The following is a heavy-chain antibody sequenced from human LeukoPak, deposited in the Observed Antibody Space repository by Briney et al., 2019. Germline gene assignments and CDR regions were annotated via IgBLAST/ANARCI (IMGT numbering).Heavy chain of an antibody. CDR2: IKSKTDGGAT. CDR1: GFTLRSTW. Sequence: GGSLRLTCAASGFTLRSTWMTWVRQAPGKGLEWVGHIKSKTDGGATDYAAPVKGRFTISRDDSKNTLYLQMNSLKTEDTAVYYCTTGYDILTGYYSLDYWGQGTLVTVSS. V-gene: IGHV3-15*01. D-gene: IGHD3-9*01. J-gene: IGHJ4*02. CDR3: TTGYDILTGYYSLDY.